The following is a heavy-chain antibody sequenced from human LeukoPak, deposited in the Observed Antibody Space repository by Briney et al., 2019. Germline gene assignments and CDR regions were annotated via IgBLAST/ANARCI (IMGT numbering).Heavy chain of an antibody. Sequence: PLASVKVSCKASGFTFTSSGVQWVRQARGQRLEWIGWIVVGSGNTNYARKFQERVTITRDMSTSTAYMELSSLRSEDTAVYYCAATSTVTTSLDYGMDVWGQGTTVTVSS. CDR2: IVVGSGNT. J-gene: IGHJ6*02. CDR3: AATSTVTTSLDYGMDV. V-gene: IGHV1-58*01. D-gene: IGHD4-17*01. CDR1: GFTFTSSG.